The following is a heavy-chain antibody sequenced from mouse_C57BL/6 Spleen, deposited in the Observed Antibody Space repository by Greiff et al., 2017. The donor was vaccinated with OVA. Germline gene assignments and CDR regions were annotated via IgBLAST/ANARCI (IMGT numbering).Heavy chain of an antibody. V-gene: IGHV1-59*01. Sequence: QVQLQQPGAELVRPGTSVKLSCKASGYTFTSYWMHWVKQRPGQGLEWIGVIDPSDSYTNYNQKFKGKATLTVDTSSSTAYMQLSSLTSEDSAVDYCARRTVVAPYPFDYWGQGTTLTVSS. CDR3: ARRTVVAPYPFDY. CDR2: IDPSDSYT. J-gene: IGHJ2*01. D-gene: IGHD1-1*01. CDR1: GYTFTSYW.